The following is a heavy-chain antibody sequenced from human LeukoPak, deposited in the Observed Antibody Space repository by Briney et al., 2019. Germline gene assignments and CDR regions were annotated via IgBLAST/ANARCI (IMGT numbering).Heavy chain of an antibody. J-gene: IGHJ4*02. Sequence: TGGSLRLSCAASGFTFSSYAMSWVRQAPGKGLEWVSAISGSGGSTYYADSVKGRFTISGDNSKNTLYLQMNSLRAEDTAVYYCAKWMRAYGSGSPDYWGQGTPVTVSS. CDR3: AKWMRAYGSGSPDY. CDR2: ISGSGGST. D-gene: IGHD3-10*01. V-gene: IGHV3-23*01. CDR1: GFTFSSYA.